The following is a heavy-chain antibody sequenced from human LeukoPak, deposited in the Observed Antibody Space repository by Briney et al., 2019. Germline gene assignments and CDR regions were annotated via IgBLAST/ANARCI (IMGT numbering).Heavy chain of an antibody. D-gene: IGHD1-20*01. V-gene: IGHV1-2*02. J-gene: IGHJ4*02. Sequence: ASVKVACKASGDTFTGYYMHWVRQAPGQGLEWMGWINPNSGGTNYAQKFQGRVTMTRDTSISTAYMELSRLRSDDTAVYYCARESGNSITGTLCHDYWGQGTLVTVSS. CDR2: INPNSGGT. CDR1: GDTFTGYY. CDR3: ARESGNSITGTLCHDY.